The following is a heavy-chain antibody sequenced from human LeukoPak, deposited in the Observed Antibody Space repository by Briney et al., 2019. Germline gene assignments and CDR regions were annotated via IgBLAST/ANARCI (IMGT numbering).Heavy chain of an antibody. CDR2: IYPGDSDT. Sequence: GESLKISCKGSGYSFTSYWIGWVRQMPGKGLEWMGIIYPGDSDTRYSPSFQGQVTISADKSISTAYLQWSSLKASDTAMYYCARRSSLPHYYDRGFDYWGQGTLVTVSS. CDR1: GYSFTSYW. J-gene: IGHJ4*02. V-gene: IGHV5-51*01. CDR3: ARRSSLPHYYDRGFDY. D-gene: IGHD3-22*01.